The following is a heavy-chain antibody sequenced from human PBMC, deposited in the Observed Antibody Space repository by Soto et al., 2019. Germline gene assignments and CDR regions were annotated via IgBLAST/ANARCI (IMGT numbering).Heavy chain of an antibody. V-gene: IGHV3-11*05. Sequence: QVQLVESGGGLVKPGGSLRLSCAASGFTFSDYYMSWIRQAPGKGLEWVSYISSSTSDTKYADSVTGRFTISRDNAKYSLYLKMNSLRAEDTAVYYCARDRDLYCSGCSCSPFDYWGQGTLVTVSS. D-gene: IGHD2-15*01. J-gene: IGHJ4*02. CDR3: ARDRDLYCSGCSCSPFDY. CDR2: ISSSTSDT. CDR1: GFTFSDYY.